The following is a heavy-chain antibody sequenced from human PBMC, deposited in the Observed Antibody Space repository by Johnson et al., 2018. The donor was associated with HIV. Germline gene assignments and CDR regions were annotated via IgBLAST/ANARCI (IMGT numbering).Heavy chain of an antibody. J-gene: IGHJ3*02. CDR1: GFIFSNYP. CDR2: ISKDGANN. Sequence: QVQLVESGGGVVQPGKSLRLSCAASGFIFSNYPMHWVRQAPGKGLEWVAVISKDGANNYHADSVKGRFTISRDNSKNTLYLQMNSLRGEDTAVYYCARVRPKGSFDIWGQGTMVTVSS. V-gene: IGHV3-30*04. CDR3: ARVRPKGSFDI. D-gene: IGHD1-1*01.